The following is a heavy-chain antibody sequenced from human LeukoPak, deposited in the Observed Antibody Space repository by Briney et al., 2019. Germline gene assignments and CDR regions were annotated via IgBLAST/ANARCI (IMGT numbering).Heavy chain of an antibody. CDR2: IYTSGST. CDR3: ARLRSGSYRGAAYYYYYYMDV. D-gene: IGHD1-26*01. CDR1: GDSISSYY. J-gene: IGHJ6*03. Sequence: PSETLSLTCTVSGDSISSYYWSWIRQPAGKGLEWIGRIYTSGSTNYNPSLKSRVTMSVDTSKNQFSLKLSSVTAADTAVYYCARLRSGSYRGAAYYYYYYMDVWGKGTTVTISS. V-gene: IGHV4-4*07.